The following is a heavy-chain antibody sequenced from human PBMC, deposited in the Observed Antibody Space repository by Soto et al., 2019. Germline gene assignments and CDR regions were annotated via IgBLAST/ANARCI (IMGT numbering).Heavy chain of an antibody. J-gene: IGHJ4*02. CDR1: GYTFSNHA. CDR2: MGPSGTTT. V-gene: IGHV3-23*01. Sequence: EVQLLESGGGLVQPGGSLILSCAASGYTFSNHAMSWFRQAPGKGLEWVSAMGPSGTTTYYADSVEGRFTISRDTSRNTLYLQMNSLGAEDTALYYCTKGSFLRGEEIYWGQGALVTVSS. D-gene: IGHD3-3*01. CDR3: TKGSFLRGEEIY.